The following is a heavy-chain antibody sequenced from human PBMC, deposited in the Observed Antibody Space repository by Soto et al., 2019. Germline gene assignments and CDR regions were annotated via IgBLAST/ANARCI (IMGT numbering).Heavy chain of an antibody. V-gene: IGHV3-72*01. D-gene: IGHD1-1*01. CDR1: GFTFSDHY. CDR3: ARGAGTYWNAFDI. J-gene: IGHJ3*02. Sequence: EVQLVESGGGLVQPGGSLRLSCAASGFTFSDHYMDWVRQAPGKGLEWVGRTRNKANSYTTEYAASVKGRFTISRDDSKTSLYLQMNSLKTEDTAVYYCARGAGTYWNAFDIWGQGTMVTVSS. CDR2: TRNKANSYTT.